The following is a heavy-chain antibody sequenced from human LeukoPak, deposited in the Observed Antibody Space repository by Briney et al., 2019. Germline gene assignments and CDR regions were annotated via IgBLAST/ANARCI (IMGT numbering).Heavy chain of an antibody. Sequence: PGGSLRLSCAASGFTFSDYYMSWLRQAPGKGLEWVANIKQDGSEKYYVDSVKGRFTISRDNAKNSLYLQMNSLRAEDTAVYYCARVNQWGTRNYFDYWGQGTLVTVSS. V-gene: IGHV3-7*01. CDR3: ARVNQWGTRNYFDY. CDR2: IKQDGSEK. D-gene: IGHD3-16*01. J-gene: IGHJ4*02. CDR1: GFTFSDYY.